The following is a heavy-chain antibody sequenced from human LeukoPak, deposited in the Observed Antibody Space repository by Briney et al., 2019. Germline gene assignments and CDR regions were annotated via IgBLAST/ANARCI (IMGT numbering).Heavy chain of an antibody. J-gene: IGHJ4*02. CDR1: GGSISSNTYY. CDR2: IYYNGGT. V-gene: IGHV4-31*03. CDR3: ARGKRTIPFDY. D-gene: IGHD2-21*01. Sequence: SQTLSLTCTVSGGSISSNTYYWSWIRQHPGKGLEWIGFIYYNGGTYYNPSLKSRVTISVDTSKNQFSLKLSSVTAADTAVYYCARGKRTIPFDYWGQGTLVTVSS.